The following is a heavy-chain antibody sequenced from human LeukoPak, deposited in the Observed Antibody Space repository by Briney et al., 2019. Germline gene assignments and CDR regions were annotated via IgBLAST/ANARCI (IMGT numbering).Heavy chain of an antibody. CDR2: IDPESGYT. V-gene: IGHV1-8*01. CDR1: GYTFITSD. CDR3: TRKLRLDEH. Sequence: ASVKVSCKASGYTFITSDINWVRQASGQGLEWMGYIDPESGYTTYAQKFQGRVTITRDTSTSTAYMELSSLTPDDTAIYYCTRKLRLDEHWGQGTLVAVSS. D-gene: IGHD1-7*01. J-gene: IGHJ4*02.